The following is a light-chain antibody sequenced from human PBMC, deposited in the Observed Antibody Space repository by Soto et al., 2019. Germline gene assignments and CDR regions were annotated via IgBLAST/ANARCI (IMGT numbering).Light chain of an antibody. J-gene: IGKJ4*01. CDR1: QSVSSH. CDR2: GAS. CDR3: QQRSNWPPVLT. Sequence: EIVLTQSPASLSLSPGERATLSCRASQSVSSHLAWFQQRPGQAPRLLIYGASNRATGIPARFGGSGSGTNFTLTISSLEPEEFAVYYCQQRSNWPPVLTFGGGTKVAIK. V-gene: IGKV3-11*01.